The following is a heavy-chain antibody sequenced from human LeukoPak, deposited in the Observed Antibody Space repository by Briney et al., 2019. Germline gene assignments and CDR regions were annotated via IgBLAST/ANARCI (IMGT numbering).Heavy chain of an antibody. D-gene: IGHD3-10*01. CDR1: GGSISSGDYY. J-gene: IGHJ5*02. Sequence: SETLSLTCTVSGGSISSGDYYWSWIRQPPGKGLEWIGYIYYSGSTYYNPSLKSRVTISVDTSKNQSSLKLSSVTAADTAVYYCARTTRIWFGELLFSTREVWFDPWGQGTLVTVSS. CDR2: IYYSGST. V-gene: IGHV4-30-4*01. CDR3: ARTTRIWFGELLFSTREVWFDP.